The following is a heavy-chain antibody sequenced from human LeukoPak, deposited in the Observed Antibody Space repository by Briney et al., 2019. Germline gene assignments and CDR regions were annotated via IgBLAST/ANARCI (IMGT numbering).Heavy chain of an antibody. Sequence: SETLSLTCTVSGYSISSGNWWGWIRQPPGKGLEWIGHIYYSGSANYNPSLKSRVTMSIDMSKNQFSLKLSSVTALDTAVYFCARGPSNVGTTPEEGAFDIWGQGTMVSVSS. CDR2: IYYSGSA. J-gene: IGHJ3*02. CDR1: GYSISSGNW. CDR3: ARGPSNVGTTPEEGAFDI. D-gene: IGHD1-26*01. V-gene: IGHV4-28*06.